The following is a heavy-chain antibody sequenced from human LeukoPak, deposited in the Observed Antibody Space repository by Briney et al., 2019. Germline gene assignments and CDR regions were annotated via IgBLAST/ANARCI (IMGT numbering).Heavy chain of an antibody. CDR1: GFTFSNYW. Sequence: PGGSLRLSCAASGFTFSNYWMSWVRQAPGKGLEWVANMKQDGSEKYYVDSVKGRFTISRDNSKNTLYLQMNSLRAEDTAVYYCARGLYSSMVRVTKDYFDYWGQGTLVTVSS. CDR3: ARGLYSSMVRVTKDYFDY. CDR2: MKQDGSEK. D-gene: IGHD3-10*01. V-gene: IGHV3-7*01. J-gene: IGHJ4*02.